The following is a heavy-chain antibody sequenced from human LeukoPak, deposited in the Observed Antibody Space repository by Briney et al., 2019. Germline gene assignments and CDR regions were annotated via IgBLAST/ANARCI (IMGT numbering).Heavy chain of an antibody. V-gene: IGHV3-21*01. CDR3: AKDYLDYYGSGSYPY. D-gene: IGHD3-10*01. CDR2: ISSSSSYI. Sequence: GGSLRLSCAGSGFTFNTYNMNWVRQAPGKGLEWVSSISSSSSYIYYADSVKGRFTISRDNAKNSLYLQMNSLRAEDTAVYYCAKDYLDYYGSGSYPYWGQGTLVTVSS. CDR1: GFTFNTYN. J-gene: IGHJ4*02.